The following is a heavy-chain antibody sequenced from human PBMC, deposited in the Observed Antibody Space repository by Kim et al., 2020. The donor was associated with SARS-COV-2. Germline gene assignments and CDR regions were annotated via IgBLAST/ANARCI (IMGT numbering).Heavy chain of an antibody. J-gene: IGHJ4*02. Sequence: SETLSLTCTVSGGSISSGGYYWSWIRQHPGKGLEWIGYIYYSGSTYYNPSLKSRVTISVDTSKNQFSLKLSSVTAADTAVYYCARYRGDVWGSYRTDFDYWGQGTLVTVSS. CDR1: GGSISSGGYY. CDR2: IYYSGST. D-gene: IGHD3-16*02. CDR3: ARYRGDVWGSYRTDFDY. V-gene: IGHV4-31*03.